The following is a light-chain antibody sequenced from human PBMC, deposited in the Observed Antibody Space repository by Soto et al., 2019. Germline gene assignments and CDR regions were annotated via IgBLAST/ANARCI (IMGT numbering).Light chain of an antibody. CDR1: QSVSSSY. J-gene: IGKJ4*01. CDR2: GAS. Sequence: DIVLTQSPGTLSLSPGERATLSCRASQSVSSSYLAWYQQKPCQAPRLLIYGASIRATGIPDRFSGSGSGTDFTLTISRLEPEDFPVYYCQQYGSSTLTFGGGTKVEIK. CDR3: QQYGSSTLT. V-gene: IGKV3-20*01.